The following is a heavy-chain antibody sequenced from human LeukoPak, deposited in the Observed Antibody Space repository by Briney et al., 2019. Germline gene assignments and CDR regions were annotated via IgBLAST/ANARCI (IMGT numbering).Heavy chain of an antibody. CDR3: ARPNITSYYDSRGYDAFDV. CDR1: GYMFNAYW. V-gene: IGHV5-51*01. Sequence: GESLKISCKGSGYMFNAYWIAWVRQMPAKGLEWMGIIYPDDSDTRYSPSFQGQVTISADKSVRTAYLQWSSLKASDTAMYYCARPNITSYYDSRGYDAFDVWGQGTMVTVSS. D-gene: IGHD3-22*01. J-gene: IGHJ3*01. CDR2: IYPDDSDT.